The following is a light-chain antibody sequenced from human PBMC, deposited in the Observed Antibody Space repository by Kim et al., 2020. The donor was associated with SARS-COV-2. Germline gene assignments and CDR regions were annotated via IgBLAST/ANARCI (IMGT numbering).Light chain of an antibody. Sequence: VSPGQTASISCSGDKLGDKYACWYQQKPGQSPVLVIYQDSKRPSGIPERFSGSNSGNTATLTISGTQAMDEADYYCQAWDSSTAVFGGGTQLTVL. CDR1: KLGDKY. V-gene: IGLV3-1*01. J-gene: IGLJ3*02. CDR3: QAWDSSTAV. CDR2: QDS.